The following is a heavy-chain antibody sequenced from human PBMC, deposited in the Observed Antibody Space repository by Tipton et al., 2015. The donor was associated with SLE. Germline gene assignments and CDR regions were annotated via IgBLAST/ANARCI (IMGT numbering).Heavy chain of an antibody. J-gene: IGHJ5*02. Sequence: LRLSCAVYGGSFSGYYWSWIRQPPGKGLGWIGYIYYSGSTNYNPSLKSRVTISVDTSKNQFSLKLSSVTAADTAVYYCARGWWFDPWGQGTLVTVSS. V-gene: IGHV4-59*01. CDR1: GGSFSGYY. CDR3: ARGWWFDP. D-gene: IGHD6-19*01. CDR2: IYYSGST.